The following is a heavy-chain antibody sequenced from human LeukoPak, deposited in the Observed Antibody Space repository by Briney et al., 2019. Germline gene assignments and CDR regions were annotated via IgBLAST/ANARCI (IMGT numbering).Heavy chain of an antibody. Sequence: SETLSLTCTVSGYSISSGYYWGWIRQPPGKGLEWIGSIYHSGSTYYNPSLKSRVTISVDTSKNQFSLKLSSVTAADTAVYSCARVAYYDSSGLLDYWGQGPLVTAAS. CDR3: ARVAYYDSSGLLDY. CDR2: IYHSGST. D-gene: IGHD3-22*01. CDR1: GYSISSGYY. V-gene: IGHV4-38-2*02. J-gene: IGHJ4*02.